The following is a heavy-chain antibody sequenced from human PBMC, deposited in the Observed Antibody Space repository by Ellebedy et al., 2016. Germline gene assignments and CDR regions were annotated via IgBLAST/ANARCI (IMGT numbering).Heavy chain of an antibody. CDR2: IHEDGSEK. CDR1: GFTFSRHW. V-gene: IGHV3-7*01. D-gene: IGHD5-12*01. J-gene: IGHJ6*03. Sequence: GESLKISCAASGFTFSRHWMTWVRQAPGKGLEWVANIHEDGSEKYYVDSVKGRFTISRDNAKKSLYLRMNSLRAEDTAVYYCARLMEDSGYLSSHHYHMDVWGKGTTVTVSS. CDR3: ARLMEDSGYLSSHHYHMDV.